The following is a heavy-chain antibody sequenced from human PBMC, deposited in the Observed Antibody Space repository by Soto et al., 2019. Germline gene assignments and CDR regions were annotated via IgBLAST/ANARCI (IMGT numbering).Heavy chain of an antibody. CDR1: GFTFSSYG. D-gene: IGHD6-13*01. Sequence: PGGSLRLSCAASGFTFSSYGMHWVRQAPGNGLEWVAVISYDGSINYYADSVKGRFTISRDISKNTLYLQMNSLRAEATAVYYCAKVAAAGLSGMDVWGQGTTVTVSS. J-gene: IGHJ6*02. V-gene: IGHV3-30*02. CDR2: ISYDGSIN. CDR3: AKVAAAGLSGMDV.